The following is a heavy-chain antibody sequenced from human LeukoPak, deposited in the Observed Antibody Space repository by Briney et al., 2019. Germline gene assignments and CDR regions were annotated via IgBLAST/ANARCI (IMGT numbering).Heavy chain of an antibody. CDR3: ARVGYSSQLLDY. CDR2: ISAYNGNT. Sequence: ASVKVSCKASGYTFTGYYMHWVRQAPGQGLEWMGWISAYNGNTNYAQKLQGRVTMTTDTSTSTAYMELRSLRSDDTAVYYCARVGYSSQLLDYWGQGTLVTVSS. D-gene: IGHD6-13*01. CDR1: GYTFTGYY. J-gene: IGHJ4*02. V-gene: IGHV1-18*04.